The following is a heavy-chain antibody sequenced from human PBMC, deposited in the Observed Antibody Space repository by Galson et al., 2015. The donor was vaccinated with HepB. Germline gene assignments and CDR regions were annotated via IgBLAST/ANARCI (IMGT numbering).Heavy chain of an antibody. CDR2: MDPNSGKI. CDR1: GYTFTSYD. J-gene: IGHJ6*02. V-gene: IGHV1-8*01. CDR3: ARAISGSYGRGMDV. Sequence: SVKVSCKASGYTFTSYDINWVRQATGQGLEWVGWMDPNSGKIGYAQKFQGRVIMTRSTSISTAYMELSSLRSDDTAVYYCARAISGSYGRGMDVWGQGTTVTVSS. D-gene: IGHD1-26*01.